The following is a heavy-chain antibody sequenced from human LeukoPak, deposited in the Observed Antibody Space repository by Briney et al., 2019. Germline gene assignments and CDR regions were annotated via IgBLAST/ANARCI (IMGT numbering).Heavy chain of an antibody. D-gene: IGHD3-22*01. CDR1: GGSISSYY. V-gene: IGHV4-4*07. J-gene: IGHJ3*02. CDR3: ASPYYYDSSGYRGDDAFDI. CDR2: IYTSGST. Sequence: SSETPSLTCTVSGGSISSYYWSWIRQPAGKGLEWIGRIYTSGSTNYNPSLKSRVTMSVDTSKNQFSLKLSSVTAADTAVYYCASPYYYDSSGYRGDDAFDIWGQGTMVTVSS.